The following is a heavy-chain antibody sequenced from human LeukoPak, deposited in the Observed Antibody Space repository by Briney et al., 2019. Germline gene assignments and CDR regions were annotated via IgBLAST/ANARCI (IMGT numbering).Heavy chain of an antibody. J-gene: IGHJ3*02. CDR1: GFTFSSYA. D-gene: IGHD3-22*01. CDR2: INGGAYST. Sequence: GGSLRLSCAASGFTFSSYAMTWVRQAPGKGLEWISAINGGAYSTSYADSVKGRFTISRDNSKNTLYLQINSLRAEDTAVYYCARNSSGFKLGDAFDIWGQGTLTVSS. V-gene: IGHV3-23*01. CDR3: ARNSSGFKLGDAFDI.